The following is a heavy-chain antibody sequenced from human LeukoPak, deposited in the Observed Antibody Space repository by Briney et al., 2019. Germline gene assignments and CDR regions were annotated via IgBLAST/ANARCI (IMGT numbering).Heavy chain of an antibody. Sequence: AGSLTLFCAASGFIFTNYFMSWVRQAPGKGLEWVASIKHDESEKYYVDSVRGRFTISRDNTMNSLYLQMSSLRAEDTAVYYCATDRGWRTSGYYLYYFEYWGQGTLVTFSS. J-gene: IGHJ4*02. CDR3: ATDRGWRTSGYYLYYFEY. D-gene: IGHD3-3*01. CDR2: IKHDESEK. V-gene: IGHV3-7*01. CDR1: GFIFTNYF.